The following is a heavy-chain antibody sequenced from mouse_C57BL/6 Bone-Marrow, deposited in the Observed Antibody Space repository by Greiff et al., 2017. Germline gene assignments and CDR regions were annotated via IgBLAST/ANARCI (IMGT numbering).Heavy chain of an antibody. V-gene: IGHV5-4*01. CDR1: GFTFSSYA. J-gene: IGHJ4*01. D-gene: IGHD1-1*01. Sequence: EVKLVESGGGLVKPGGSLKLSCAASGFTFSSYAMSWVRQTPEKRLEWVATISDGGSYTYYPDNVKGRFTISRDNAKNNLYLQMSHLKSEDTAMYDCAREYGRYYYAMYYWGQGTAVTVSS. CDR3: AREYGRYYYAMYY. CDR2: ISDGGSYT.